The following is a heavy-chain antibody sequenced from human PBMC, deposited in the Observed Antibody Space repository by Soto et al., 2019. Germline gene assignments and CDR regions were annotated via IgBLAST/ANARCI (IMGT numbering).Heavy chain of an antibody. V-gene: IGHV1-18*01. D-gene: IGHD3-10*01. CDR3: TREGSAPYYYYGMDA. J-gene: IGHJ6*02. Sequence: GASVKVPCKASGYTFTTYGISWVRQAPGQGLEWLGWINTHNGNTNYAQNLQGRVIMTADTSTSTAYMELRSLRSDDTAIYYCTREGSAPYYYYGMDAWGQGTTVTVSS. CDR2: INTHNGNT. CDR1: GYTFTTYG.